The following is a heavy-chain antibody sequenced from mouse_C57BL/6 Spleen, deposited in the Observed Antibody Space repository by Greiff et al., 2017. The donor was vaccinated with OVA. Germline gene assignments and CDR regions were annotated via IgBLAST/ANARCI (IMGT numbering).Heavy chain of an antibody. CDR1: GYTFTDYE. CDR3: TRFGTGYFDY. J-gene: IGHJ2*01. D-gene: IGHD4-1*01. V-gene: IGHV1-15*01. Sequence: QVQLKQSGAELVRPGASVTLSCKASGYTFTDYEMHWVKQTPVHGLEWIGAIDPETGGTAYNQKFKGKAILTADKSSSTAYMELRSLTSEDSAVYYCTRFGTGYFDYWGQGTTLTVSS. CDR2: IDPETGGT.